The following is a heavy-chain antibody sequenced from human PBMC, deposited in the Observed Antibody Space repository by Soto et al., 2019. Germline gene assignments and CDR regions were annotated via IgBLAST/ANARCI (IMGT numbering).Heavy chain of an antibody. Sequence: GASGKVCCKTSGDSFNDYDIHWVRQAPGQGLEWMGWINPNGGVTKYAQKFQGRVTVTRDTSIRTVYLELSSLRSDDTAVYYCARESGGATATLDYYYFYMDVWGKGTTVTVSS. CDR2: INPNGGVT. D-gene: IGHD5-12*01. V-gene: IGHV1-2*02. CDR3: ARESGGATATLDYYYFYMDV. J-gene: IGHJ6*03. CDR1: GDSFNDYD.